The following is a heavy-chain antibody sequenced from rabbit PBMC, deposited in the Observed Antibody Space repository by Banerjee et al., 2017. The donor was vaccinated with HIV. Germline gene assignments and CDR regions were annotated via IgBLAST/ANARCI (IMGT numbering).Heavy chain of an antibody. D-gene: IGHD4-1*01. J-gene: IGHJ4*01. CDR2: IYPVYGST. CDR1: GIDFSADYY. V-gene: IGHV1S43*01. CDR3: ARSLGWGAGNL. Sequence: QSLEESGGGLVKPEGSLTLTCKASGIDFSADYYFWWARQAPGKGLEWIAYIYPVYGSTGCASWVNGLFTVSSDNAQNTVDLQMNSLTAADSATYFCARSLGWGAGNLWGPGTLVTVS.